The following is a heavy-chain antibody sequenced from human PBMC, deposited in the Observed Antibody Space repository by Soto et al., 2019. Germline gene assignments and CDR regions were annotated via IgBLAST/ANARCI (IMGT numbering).Heavy chain of an antibody. D-gene: IGHD3-22*01. V-gene: IGHV1-46*01. CDR2: INPSGGST. J-gene: IGHJ6*02. Sequence: ASVKVSCKASGYTFTSYYMHWVRKAPGQGLEWMGIINPSGGSTSYAQKFQGRVTMTRDTSTSTVYMELSSLRSEDTAVYYCATEREYYYDRIGYYRGYYYYGMDVWGQGTTVTVSS. CDR1: GYTFTSYY. CDR3: ATEREYYYDRIGYYRGYYYYGMDV.